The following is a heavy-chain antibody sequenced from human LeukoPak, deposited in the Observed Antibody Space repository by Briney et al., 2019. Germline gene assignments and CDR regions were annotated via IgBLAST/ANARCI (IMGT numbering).Heavy chain of an antibody. CDR3: ARGRDYGDYEAFDI. CDR1: GGSLSSYY. V-gene: IGHV4-59*01. Sequence: SETLSLTCTVSGGSLSSYYWSWIRQPPGKGLEWIGYIYYSGSTNYNPSLKSRVTISVDTSKNQFSLKLSSVTAADTAVYYCARGRDYGDYEAFDIWGQGTMVTVSS. J-gene: IGHJ3*02. CDR2: IYYSGST. D-gene: IGHD4-17*01.